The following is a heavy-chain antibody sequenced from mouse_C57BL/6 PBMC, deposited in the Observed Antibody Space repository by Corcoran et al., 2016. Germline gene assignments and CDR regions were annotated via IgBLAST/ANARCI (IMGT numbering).Heavy chain of an antibody. CDR2: INPYNGGT. CDR3: ARRLLRGYYAMDY. CDR1: GYTFTDYY. J-gene: IGHJ4*01. V-gene: IGHV1-19*01. D-gene: IGHD2-3*01. Sequence: EVQLQQSGPVLVKPGASVKMSCKASGYTFTDYYMNWVKQSHGKSLEWIGVINPYNGGTSYNQKFKGKATLTVDKSSSTAYMELNSLTSEDSAVYYCARRLLRGYYAMDYWGQGTSVTVSS.